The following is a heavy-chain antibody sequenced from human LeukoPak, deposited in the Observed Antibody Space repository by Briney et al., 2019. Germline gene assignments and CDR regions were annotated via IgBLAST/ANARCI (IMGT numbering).Heavy chain of an antibody. CDR1: GFTFSSYG. CDR3: ARSRLRWNYFDY. CDR2: ISYDGSNK. Sequence: GRSLRLSCAASGFTFSSYGMHWVRQAPGKGLEWVAVISYDGSNKYYADSVKGRFTISRDNSKNTLYLQMNSLRAEDTAVYYCARSRLRWNYFDYWGQGTLVTVSS. D-gene: IGHD4-23*01. V-gene: IGHV3-30*03. J-gene: IGHJ4*02.